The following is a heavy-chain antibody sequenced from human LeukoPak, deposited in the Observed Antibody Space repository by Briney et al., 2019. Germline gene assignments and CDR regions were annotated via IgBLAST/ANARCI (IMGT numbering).Heavy chain of an antibody. V-gene: IGHV3-64D*09. D-gene: IGHD1-26*01. CDR3: VKELGGSYVLDY. Sequence: GRSLRLSCSASGFTFSSYAMHWVRQAPGKGLEYVSAISANVGSTYYADSVKGRFTISRDNSKNTLYLQMSSLRAEDTAVYYCVKELGGSYVLDYWGQGTLVTVSS. J-gene: IGHJ4*02. CDR2: ISANVGST. CDR1: GFTFSSYA.